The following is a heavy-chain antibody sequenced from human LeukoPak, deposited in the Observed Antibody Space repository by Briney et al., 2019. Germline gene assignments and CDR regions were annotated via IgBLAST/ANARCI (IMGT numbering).Heavy chain of an antibody. CDR3: ARERGYYDY. J-gene: IGHJ4*02. D-gene: IGHD3-22*01. V-gene: IGHV3-7*01. Sequence: PGGSLRLSCAASGFTFSSYWLSWVRQAPGKGLEWVANIKQDGSEKYYVDSVKGRFTISRDNAKNSLYLQMNSLGAEDAAVYYCARERGYYDYWGQGTLVTVSS. CDR1: GFTFSSYW. CDR2: IKQDGSEK.